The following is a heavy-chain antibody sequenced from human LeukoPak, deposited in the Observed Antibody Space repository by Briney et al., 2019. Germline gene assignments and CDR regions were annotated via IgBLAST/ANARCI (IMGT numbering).Heavy chain of an antibody. D-gene: IGHD6-19*01. V-gene: IGHV1-46*01. Sequence: ASVKVSCKASGYIFTSYYMHWVRQAPGQGLEWMGIINPSNGYTTYAQKFQGRVTMTRDTSTSTVYMELSSLRSEDTAVYYCAGLAVAQTGLFDYWGQGTLVTVSS. J-gene: IGHJ4*02. CDR1: GYIFTSYY. CDR3: AGLAVAQTGLFDY. CDR2: INPSNGYT.